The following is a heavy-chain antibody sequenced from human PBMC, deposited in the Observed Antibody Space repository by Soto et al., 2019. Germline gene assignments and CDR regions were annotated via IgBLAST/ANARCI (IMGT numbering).Heavy chain of an antibody. J-gene: IGHJ4*02. CDR2: ISDGGRST. V-gene: IGHV3-23*01. D-gene: IGHD3-3*01. Sequence: XECLRLSFAGCGFMFSDYAIGWVRQAPGKGLEWVSFISDGGRSTYYTDSVKGRFTISRDNSKNTVYLQLQGLRAEDTAIYFCARNFDFWDRYSPFDHWGQGTLVTVSS. CDR3: ARNFDFWDRYSPFDH. CDR1: GFMFSDYA.